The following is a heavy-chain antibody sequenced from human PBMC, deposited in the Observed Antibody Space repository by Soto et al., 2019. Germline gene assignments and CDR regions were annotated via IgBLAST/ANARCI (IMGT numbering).Heavy chain of an antibody. CDR2: IYYSGST. CDR3: ARDRSNSPDYFDF. D-gene: IGHD6-6*01. V-gene: IGHV4-30-4*01. Sequence: SETLSLTCTVSGGSIDNYEYYWTWYRQPPGKGLEWVGYIYYSGSTNYNPSLNSRLTISLYTSKNQFSLRLTSVSAADTAMYYCARDRSNSPDYFDFWGQGTLVTVSS. CDR1: GGSIDNYEYY. J-gene: IGHJ4*02.